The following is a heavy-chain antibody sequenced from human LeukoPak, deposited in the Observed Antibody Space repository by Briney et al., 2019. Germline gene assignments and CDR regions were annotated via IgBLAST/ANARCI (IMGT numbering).Heavy chain of an antibody. CDR2: IIPIFGTA. CDR1: GGTFSSYA. CDR3: AKENRDFWSGYYYYYGMDV. V-gene: IGHV1-69*13. D-gene: IGHD3-3*01. Sequence: SVKVSCKASGGTFSSYAISWVRQAPGQGLEWMGGIIPIFGTANYAQKFQGRVTITADESTSTAYMELSSLRSEDTAVYYCAKENRDFWSGYYYYYGMDVWGQGTTITVSS. J-gene: IGHJ6*02.